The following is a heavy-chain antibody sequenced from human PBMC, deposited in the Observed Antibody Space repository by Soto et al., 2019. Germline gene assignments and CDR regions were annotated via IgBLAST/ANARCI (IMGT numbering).Heavy chain of an antibody. CDR3: ATDVKDRSDY. Sequence: GASVKVSCKVSGYTLSELSMHWVRQAPGRGLEWMGGFDPEDGETIYAQKFQGRVTMTEDTSTDTAYMELSSLRSEDTAVYYCATDVKDRSDYWGQGTLVTSPQ. V-gene: IGHV1-24*01. CDR2: FDPEDGET. J-gene: IGHJ4*02. CDR1: GYTLSELS.